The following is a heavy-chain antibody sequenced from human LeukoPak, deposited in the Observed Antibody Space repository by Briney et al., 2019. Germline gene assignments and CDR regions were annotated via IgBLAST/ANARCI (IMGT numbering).Heavy chain of an antibody. CDR2: IKSDGTYS. CDR3: VRDDDQYGVDY. J-gene: IGHJ4*02. Sequence: GGSLRLSCVASGFTLTSHWMHWVRQAPGKGLVCVSRIKSDGTYSDYGDSVRGRFTISRDNAKDTLYLQMNSLRVEDTAVYYCVRDDDQYGVDYWGRGTLVTVSS. V-gene: IGHV3-74*01. CDR1: GFTLTSHW. D-gene: IGHD1-1*01.